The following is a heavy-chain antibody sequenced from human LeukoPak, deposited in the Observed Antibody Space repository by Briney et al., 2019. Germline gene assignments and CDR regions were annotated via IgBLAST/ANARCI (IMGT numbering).Heavy chain of an antibody. V-gene: IGHV3-23*01. CDR1: GFAFSNHG. J-gene: IGHJ4*02. Sequence: GGSLRLSCTASGFAFSNHGMSWVRQAPGKGLEWVSGLSDAGVRIFYADSVRGRFTVSRDNSKNTLYLQMDSLRAEDTAVYYCANTHCDSSPIVWNFWGQGTLVTVSS. D-gene: IGHD6-6*01. CDR3: ANTHCDSSPIVWNF. CDR2: LSDAGVRI.